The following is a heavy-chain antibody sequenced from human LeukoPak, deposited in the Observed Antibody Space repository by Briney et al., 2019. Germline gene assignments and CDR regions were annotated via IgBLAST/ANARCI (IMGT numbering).Heavy chain of an antibody. CDR3: ARGGDGYTDAFDI. CDR1: GGAFSGYF. D-gene: IGHD5-24*01. V-gene: IGHV4-34*01. CDR2: INHSGSP. J-gene: IGHJ3*02. Sequence: SETLSLTCAVYGGAFSGYFWTWVRRPPGKGLEWIGEINHSGSPNYNPSLKSRVTISVDTSKNQFSLKLTSVTAADTAVYYCARGGDGYTDAFDIWGQGTMVTVSS.